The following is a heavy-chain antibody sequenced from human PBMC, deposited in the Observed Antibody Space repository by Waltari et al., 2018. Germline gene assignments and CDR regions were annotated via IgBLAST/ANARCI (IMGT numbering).Heavy chain of an antibody. Sequence: QVQLVQSGAEVKKPGASVKVSCKASGYTFTSYYMHWVRQAPGQGLEWMGIINPSGGSTSYAKKFQGRVTMTRDTSTSTVYMELSSLRSEDTAVYYCARDLGGYCTNGVCDFDYWGQGTLVTVSS. D-gene: IGHD2-8*01. CDR2: INPSGGST. J-gene: IGHJ4*02. CDR3: ARDLGGYCTNGVCDFDY. V-gene: IGHV1-46*01. CDR1: GYTFTSYY.